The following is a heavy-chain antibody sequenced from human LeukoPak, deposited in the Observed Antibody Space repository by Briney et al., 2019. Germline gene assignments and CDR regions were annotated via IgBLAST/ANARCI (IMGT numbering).Heavy chain of an antibody. CDR1: GYILSGYF. CDR2: INAGSGDT. V-gene: IGHV1-2*06. CDR3: ARDLSSTPNWELDH. D-gene: IGHD1-1*01. J-gene: IGHJ4*02. Sequence: ASVKVSCKAAGYILSGYFVHWVRQAPGQGLEWMGRINAGSGDTEFAQKFQGRVTMTRDTFVSTAYMEVSGLTSNDTAMYYCARDLSSTPNWELDHWGQGTLVSVSS.